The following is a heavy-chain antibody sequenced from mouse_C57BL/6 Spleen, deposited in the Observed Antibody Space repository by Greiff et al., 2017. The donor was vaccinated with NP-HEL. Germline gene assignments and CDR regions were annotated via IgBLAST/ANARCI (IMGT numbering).Heavy chain of an antibody. J-gene: IGHJ4*01. CDR2: IDPENGDT. CDR1: GFNIKDDY. D-gene: IGHD2-5*01. Sequence: EVQLQQSGAELVRPGASVKLSCTASGFNIKDDYMHWVKQRPEQGLEWIGWIDPENGDTEYASKFQGKATITAATSSNTAYLQLSSLTSEDTAVYYCTTNSNYAMDYWGQGTSVTVSS. V-gene: IGHV14-4*01. CDR3: TTNSNYAMDY.